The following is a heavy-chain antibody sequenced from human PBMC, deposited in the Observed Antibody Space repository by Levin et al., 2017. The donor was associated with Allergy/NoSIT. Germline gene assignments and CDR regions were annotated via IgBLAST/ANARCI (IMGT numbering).Heavy chain of an antibody. CDR1: GGSFSGYY. D-gene: IGHD6-19*01. CDR2: INHSGST. J-gene: IGHJ4*02. V-gene: IGHV4-34*01. CDR3: ARSDGDSRGPGLDY. Sequence: TSETLSLTCAVYGGSFSGYYWSWIRQPPGKGLEWMGEINHSGSTNYNPSLKSRVTISVDTSKNQFSLKLSSVTAADTAVYYCARSDGDSRGPGLDYWGQGTLVTVSS.